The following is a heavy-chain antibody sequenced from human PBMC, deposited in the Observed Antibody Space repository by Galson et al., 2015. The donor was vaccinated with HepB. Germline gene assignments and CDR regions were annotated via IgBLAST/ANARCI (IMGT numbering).Heavy chain of an antibody. CDR2: IKSKTDGGTT. CDR1: GFTFSNAW. CDR3: TTDPGSLDSGWYY. Sequence: SLRLSCAASGFTFSNAWMSWVRQAPGKGLEWVGRIKSKTDGGTTDYAAPVKGRFTISRDDSKNTLYLQMNSLKTEDTAVYYCTTDPGSLDSGWYYWGPGTLFTVSS. D-gene: IGHD6-19*01. V-gene: IGHV3-15*01. J-gene: IGHJ4*02.